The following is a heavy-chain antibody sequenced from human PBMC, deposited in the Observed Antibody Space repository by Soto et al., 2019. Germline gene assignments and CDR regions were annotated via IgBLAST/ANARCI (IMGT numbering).Heavy chain of an antibody. CDR3: AKGSGYYDSSGYYSSDAFDI. D-gene: IGHD3-22*01. CDR2: ISGSGGST. CDR1: GFTFSSYA. V-gene: IGHV3-23*01. Sequence: GGSLRLSCAASGFTFSSYAMSWVRQAPGKGLEWVSAISGSGGSTYYADSVKGRFTISRDNYKNTRYLQMNSLRAEDTAVYYCAKGSGYYDSSGYYSSDAFDIWGHGTMVTVSS. J-gene: IGHJ3*02.